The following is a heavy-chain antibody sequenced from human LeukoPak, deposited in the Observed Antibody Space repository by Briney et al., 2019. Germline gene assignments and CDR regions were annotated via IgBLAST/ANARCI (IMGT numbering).Heavy chain of an antibody. D-gene: IGHD3-10*01. CDR2: LYHSGST. Sequence: PSEALSLTCAVSGYSISSGYYWGWIRPPPGKGLEWIGILYHSGSTYYNPSLKSRVTISVDTSKNQFSLKLSSVTAADTAVYYCARVGYGSGSPDRFDYWGQGTLVTVSS. J-gene: IGHJ4*02. CDR1: GYSISSGYY. V-gene: IGHV4-38-2*01. CDR3: ARVGYGSGSPDRFDY.